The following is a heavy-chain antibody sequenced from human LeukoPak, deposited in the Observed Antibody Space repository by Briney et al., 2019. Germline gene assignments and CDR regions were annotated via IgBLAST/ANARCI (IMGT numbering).Heavy chain of an antibody. CDR3: ARDTSRNDLDY. V-gene: IGHV3-7*01. CDR2: INQDGSAE. CDR1: GFTFSSYW. Sequence: GGSLRLSCAASGFTFSSYWMNWVRQARGKGLEWVANINQDGSAEYYVDSVRGRFTISRDNALNSLFLQMNSLRADDTAVYYCARDTSRNDLDYWGQGTLVTVSS. J-gene: IGHJ4*02. D-gene: IGHD1-1*01.